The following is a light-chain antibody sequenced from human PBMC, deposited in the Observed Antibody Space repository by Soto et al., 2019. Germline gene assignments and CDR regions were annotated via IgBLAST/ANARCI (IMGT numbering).Light chain of an antibody. CDR2: DVS. V-gene: IGLV2-14*01. CDR3: SSYTGSSTPLV. Sequence: QSVLTQPASVSGSPGQSITISCTGTSSDVGGYNYVSWYQQHPDKAPKLMIYDVSNRPSGVSNRISGSKSGNTASLTISGLQAEDEADYYCSSYTGSSTPLVFGGGTKLTVL. J-gene: IGLJ2*01. CDR1: SSDVGGYNY.